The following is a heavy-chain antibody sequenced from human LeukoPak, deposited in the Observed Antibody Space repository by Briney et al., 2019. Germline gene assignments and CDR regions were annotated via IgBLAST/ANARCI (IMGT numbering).Heavy chain of an antibody. J-gene: IGHJ4*02. Sequence: ASVKVSCKASGFTFTCYYIHWVRQAPGQGLEWMGWVNPNSGGTNYAQMFQGRVTMTRDTSLSTAYMELSWLRSDDTAVYYCARDSYGGNWSLGYWGQGTLVTVSS. V-gene: IGHV1-2*02. CDR3: ARDSYGGNWSLGY. CDR2: VNPNSGGT. CDR1: GFTFTCYY. D-gene: IGHD4-23*01.